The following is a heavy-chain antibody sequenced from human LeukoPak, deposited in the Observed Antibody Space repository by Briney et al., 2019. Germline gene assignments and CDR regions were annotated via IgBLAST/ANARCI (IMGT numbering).Heavy chain of an antibody. V-gene: IGHV3-53*01. D-gene: IGHD1-26*01. CDR3: AKGPVSAIVGATTLDY. Sequence: PGGSLRLSCAASGFTVSSNYMSWVRQAPGKGLEWVSVIYSGGSTYYADSVKGRFSISRDNSKNTVYLQMNSLRVEDTAVYYWAKGPVSAIVGATTLDYWGQGTLVTVSS. CDR2: IYSGGST. CDR1: GFTVSSNY. J-gene: IGHJ4*02.